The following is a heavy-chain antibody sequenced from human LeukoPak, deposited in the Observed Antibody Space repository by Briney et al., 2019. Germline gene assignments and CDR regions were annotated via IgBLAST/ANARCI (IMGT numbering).Heavy chain of an antibody. D-gene: IGHD4-17*01. Sequence: GGSLRLSCAASGFTFSSYEMNWVRQAPGKGLEWISYISASGTITHYADSVEGRFTISRDNAKNSLYLQMNSLRAEDTAVYYCARDEANGDYGDYYYYYMDVWGKGTTVTVSS. CDR3: ARDEANGDYGDYYYYYMDV. J-gene: IGHJ6*03. CDR1: GFTFSSYE. V-gene: IGHV3-48*03. CDR2: ISASGTIT.